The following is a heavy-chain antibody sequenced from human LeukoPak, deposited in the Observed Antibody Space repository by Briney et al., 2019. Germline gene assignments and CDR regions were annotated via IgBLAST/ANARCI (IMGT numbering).Heavy chain of an antibody. CDR3: ARGLRYFDWLRKYGMDV. CDR2: IGTAGDT. Sequence: GGSLRLSCAASGFTFSSYDMHWVRHATGKGLEWVSAIGTAGDTYYPGSVKGRFTISRENAKNSLYLQMNSLRAGDTAVYYCARGLRYFDWLRKYGMDVWGQGTTVTVSS. CDR1: GFTFSSYD. V-gene: IGHV3-13*01. D-gene: IGHD3-9*01. J-gene: IGHJ6*02.